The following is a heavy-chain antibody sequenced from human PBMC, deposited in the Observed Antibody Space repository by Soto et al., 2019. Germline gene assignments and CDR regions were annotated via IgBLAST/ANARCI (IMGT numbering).Heavy chain of an antibody. CDR1: VGTFSSYA. CDR2: IIPIFGTA. V-gene: IGHV1-69*13. CDR3: ARGQVYGGAFDY. Sequence: TVKVSCKASVGTFSSYAISWVRQAPGQGLEWMGGIIPIFGTANYAQKFQGRVTITADESMSTAYMELSSLRPEDTAVYYCARGQVYGGAFDYWGQGTLVTVSS. D-gene: IGHD4-17*01. J-gene: IGHJ4*02.